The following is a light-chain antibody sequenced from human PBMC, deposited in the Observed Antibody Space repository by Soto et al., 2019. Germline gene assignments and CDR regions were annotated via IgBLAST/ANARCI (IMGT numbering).Light chain of an antibody. CDR3: AAWDDSLNGPV. CDR2: SSD. Sequence: QSVLTHPPSASGTHGQRVTISCSGSSSNIGSNSVNWYQQVPGTAPKLLIFSSDRRPSGVPDRFSGSKSGTSASLAISGLQPEDEADYYCAAWDDSLNGPVFGGGTKLTVL. CDR1: SSNIGSNS. J-gene: IGLJ2*01. V-gene: IGLV1-44*01.